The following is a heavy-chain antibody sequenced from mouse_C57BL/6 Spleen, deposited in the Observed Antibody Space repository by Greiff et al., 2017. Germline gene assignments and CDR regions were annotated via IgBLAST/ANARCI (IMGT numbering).Heavy chain of an antibody. CDR2: IYPSDSET. D-gene: IGHD4-1*01. CDR1: GYTFTSYW. CDR3: ASLGRGDFDY. V-gene: IGHV1-61*01. J-gene: IGHJ2*01. Sequence: QVQLKQPGAELVRPGSSVKLSCKASGYTFTSYWMDWVKQRPGQGLEWIGNIYPSDSETHYNQKFKDKATLTVDKSSSTAYMQLSSLTSEDSAVYYCASLGRGDFDYWGQGTTLTVSS.